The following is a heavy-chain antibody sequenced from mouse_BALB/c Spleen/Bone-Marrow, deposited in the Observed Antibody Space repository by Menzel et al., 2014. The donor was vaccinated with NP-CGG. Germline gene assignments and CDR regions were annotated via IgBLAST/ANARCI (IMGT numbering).Heavy chain of an antibody. Sequence: EVQLVESGGGLVKPGGFLRLSCATSGFTFTDHYMSWVRQPPGKALEWLGFIRNKANGYTTEYSASVKGRFTISRDNSQSIVYLQMNTLRAEDSATYYCARDYLFYFGHWGQGTTLTFSS. CDR3: ARDYLFYFGH. CDR2: IRNKANGYTT. CDR1: GFTFTDHY. V-gene: IGHV7-3*02. D-gene: IGHD1-1*01. J-gene: IGHJ2*01.